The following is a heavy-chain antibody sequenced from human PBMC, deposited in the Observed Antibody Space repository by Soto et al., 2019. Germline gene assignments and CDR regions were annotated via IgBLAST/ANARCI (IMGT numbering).Heavy chain of an antibody. V-gene: IGHV3-23*01. CDR2: ISGTGVPT. Sequence: GGSLRLSCAASGFDFSSYAMIWVRQAPGKGLECISLISGTGVPTLYAESVKGRFSVSRDNSKDTLFLEMNNLGVDDTAMYYCAKSFCSSSSCFFLWVDPWGPGTLVTVSS. J-gene: IGHJ5*02. CDR1: GFDFSSYA. CDR3: AKSFCSSSSCFFLWVDP. D-gene: IGHD2-2*01.